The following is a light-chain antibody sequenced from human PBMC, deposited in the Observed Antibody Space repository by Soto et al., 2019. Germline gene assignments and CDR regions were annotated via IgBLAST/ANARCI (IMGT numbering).Light chain of an antibody. J-gene: IGKJ1*01. V-gene: IGKV3-15*01. Sequence: EIVMTQSPATLSVSPGERATLSCRASQSVSSNLAWYQQKPGQAPRLLIYGASTRATGIPARFSGSGSGTEFTLTISSLQSEDFAMYYCQQYGRSPTWTFGQGTKVDI. CDR3: QQYGRSPTWT. CDR1: QSVSSN. CDR2: GAS.